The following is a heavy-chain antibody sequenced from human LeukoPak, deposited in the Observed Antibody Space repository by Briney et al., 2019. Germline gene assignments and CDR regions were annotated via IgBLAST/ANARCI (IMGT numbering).Heavy chain of an antibody. CDR3: ARDPITMVRGAPDWFDP. CDR2: IIPIFGTA. Sequence: SVKVSCKASGGTFSSYAISWVRQAPGQGFEWMGGIIPIFGTANYAQKFQGRVTITADESTSTAYMELSSLRSEDTAVYYCARDPITMVRGAPDWFDPWGQGTLVTVSS. D-gene: IGHD3-10*01. V-gene: IGHV1-69*13. CDR1: GGTFSSYA. J-gene: IGHJ5*02.